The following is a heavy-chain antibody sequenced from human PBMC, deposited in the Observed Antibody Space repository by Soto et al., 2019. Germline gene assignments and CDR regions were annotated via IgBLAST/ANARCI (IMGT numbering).Heavy chain of an antibody. V-gene: IGHV1-18*01. D-gene: IGHD3-3*01. Sequence: SVKVSNKTSGYTFNTYVIKWVRQAAGQGLELVGWISAYDGKTTYAEKFQGRVTLTTDTSTSTAYMELRSLRSDDTAIYYCARDPDEFWTSYWFDPWGQGTPVTVSS. CDR2: ISAYDGKT. CDR1: GYTFNTYV. J-gene: IGHJ5*02. CDR3: ARDPDEFWTSYWFDP.